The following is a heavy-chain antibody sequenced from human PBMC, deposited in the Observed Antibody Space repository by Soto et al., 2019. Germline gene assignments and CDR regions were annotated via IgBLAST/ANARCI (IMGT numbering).Heavy chain of an antibody. CDR3: ARVTIFGVLDNYYYMDV. CDR1: GGYISSYY. CDR2: IYYSGST. V-gene: IGHV4-59*08. Sequence: SETLSLTCTVSGGYISSYYGSWIRQPPGKGLEWIGYIYYSGSTNYNPSLKSRVTISVDTSKNQFSLKLSSVTAADTAVYYCARVTIFGVLDNYYYMDVWGKGTTVTVSS. J-gene: IGHJ6*03. D-gene: IGHD3-3*01.